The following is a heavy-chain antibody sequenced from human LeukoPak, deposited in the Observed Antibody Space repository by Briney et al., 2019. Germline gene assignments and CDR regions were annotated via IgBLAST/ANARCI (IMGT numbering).Heavy chain of an antibody. CDR2: IYHSGST. Sequence: SETLSLTCAVSGGYISSSNWWSWVRQPPGKGLEWIGEIYHSGSTNYNPSLKSRVTISVDKSKNQFSLKLSSVTAADTAVYYCARGLIYYHSETYYPPGDYWGQGTLVTVSS. CDR3: ARGLIYYHSETYYPPGDY. CDR1: GGYISSSNW. V-gene: IGHV4-4*02. J-gene: IGHJ4*02. D-gene: IGHD3-10*01.